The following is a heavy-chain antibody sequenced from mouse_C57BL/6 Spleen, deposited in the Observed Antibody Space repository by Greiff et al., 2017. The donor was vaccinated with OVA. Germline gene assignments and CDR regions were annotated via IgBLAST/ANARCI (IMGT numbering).Heavy chain of an antibody. J-gene: IGHJ2*01. CDR1: GYTFTSYW. D-gene: IGHD1-1*01. V-gene: IGHV1-52*01. CDR2: IDPSDSET. Sequence: VQLQQPGAELVRPGSSVKLSCKASGYTFTSYWMHWVKQRPIQGLEWIGNIDPSDSETHYNQKFKDKATLTVDTSSSTAYMQLSSLTSEDSAVYYCSTTGYYGSRPYYFDYWGQGTTLTVSS. CDR3: STTGYYGSRPYYFDY.